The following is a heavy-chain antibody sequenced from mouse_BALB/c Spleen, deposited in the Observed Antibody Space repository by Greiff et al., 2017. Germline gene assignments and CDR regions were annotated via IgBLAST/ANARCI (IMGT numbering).Heavy chain of an antibody. V-gene: IGHV5-17*02. J-gene: IGHJ4*01. CDR3: ARWDGYDYYYAMDY. Sequence: EVQLVESGGGLVQPGGSRKLSCAASGFTFSSFGMHWVRQAPEKGLEWVAYISSGSSTIYYADTVKGRFTISRDNPKNTLFLQMTSLRSEDTAMYYCARWDGYDYYYAMDYWGQGTSVTVSS. CDR1: GFTFSSFG. CDR2: ISSGSSTI. D-gene: IGHD2-2*01.